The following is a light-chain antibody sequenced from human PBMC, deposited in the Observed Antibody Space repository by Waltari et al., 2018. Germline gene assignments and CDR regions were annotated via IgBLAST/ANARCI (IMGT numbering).Light chain of an antibody. Sequence: ETVLTQSPATLSLSPGERATLSCRASQSSDRYLAWYQQKPGQAPRLLIYDTSNRATGTPARFSGSGSGTDFTLTISSLEPEDFAVYYCQQRKNWPPLTFGGGTKVEIK. CDR2: DTS. V-gene: IGKV3-11*01. J-gene: IGKJ4*01. CDR1: QSSDRY. CDR3: QQRKNWPPLT.